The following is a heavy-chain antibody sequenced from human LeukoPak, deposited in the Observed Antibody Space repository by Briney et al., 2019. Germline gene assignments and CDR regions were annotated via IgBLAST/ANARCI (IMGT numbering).Heavy chain of an antibody. CDR1: GFAFTSYW. J-gene: IGHJ6*02. Sequence: GGSLRLSCAASGFAFTSYWMSWVRQAPGKGLEWVSVISGSGGTTYYADSVKGRFTISRDNSKSTLYLQMNSLRAEDTAVYYCAKDTSGSTSYSYHYGMDVWGQGTTVTVSS. CDR3: AKDTSGSTSYSYHYGMDV. V-gene: IGHV3-23*01. D-gene: IGHD1-26*01. CDR2: ISGSGGTT.